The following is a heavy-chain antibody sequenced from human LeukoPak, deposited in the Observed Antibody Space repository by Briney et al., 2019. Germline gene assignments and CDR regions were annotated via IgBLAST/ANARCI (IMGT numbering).Heavy chain of an antibody. Sequence: SGTLSLSCAVSGGSISSSNWWSWVRQPPGKGLEWIGEIYHSGSTNYNPSLKSRVTISVDKSKNQFSLKLSSVTAADTAVYYCARCRGLYSSSIDYWGQGTLVTVSS. D-gene: IGHD6-6*01. CDR2: IYHSGST. V-gene: IGHV4-4*02. J-gene: IGHJ4*02. CDR3: ARCRGLYSSSIDY. CDR1: GGSISSSNW.